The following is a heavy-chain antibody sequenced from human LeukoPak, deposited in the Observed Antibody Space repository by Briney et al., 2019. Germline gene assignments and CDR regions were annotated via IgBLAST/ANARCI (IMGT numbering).Heavy chain of an antibody. CDR1: GYTFTAYY. CDR2: INPNRGGT. CDR3: AREESSVRQQLVGGWFAP. D-gene: IGHD6-13*01. V-gene: IGHV1-2*02. Sequence: GASVKVSCKASGYTFTAYYMHWVRQAPGQGLEWMGWINPNRGGTNYAQKFQGRVTMTRDTSISTAYMDLSSLRSEDTAVYYCAREESSVRQQLVGGWFAPWGQGTLVTVSS. J-gene: IGHJ5*02.